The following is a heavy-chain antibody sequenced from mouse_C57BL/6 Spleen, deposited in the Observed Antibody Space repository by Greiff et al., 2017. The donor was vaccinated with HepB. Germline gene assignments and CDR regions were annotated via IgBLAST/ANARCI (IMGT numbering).Heavy chain of an antibody. CDR2: ISSGSSTI. CDR3: ARWTIYDGYLYFDY. J-gene: IGHJ2*01. V-gene: IGHV5-17*01. Sequence: EVQVVESGGGLVKPGGSLKLSCAASGFTFSDYGMHWVRQAPEKGLEWVAYISSGSSTIYYADTVKGRFTISRDNAKNTLFLQMTSLRSEDTAMYYCARWTIYDGYLYFDYWGQGTTLTVSS. CDR1: GFTFSDYG. D-gene: IGHD2-3*01.